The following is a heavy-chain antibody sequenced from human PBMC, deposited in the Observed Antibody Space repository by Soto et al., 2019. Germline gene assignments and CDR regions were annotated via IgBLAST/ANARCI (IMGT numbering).Heavy chain of an antibody. V-gene: IGHV4-59*08. CDR3: ARRYGTLFDY. Sequence: SETLSLTCTVPGASISSYYWSWIRQPPGKGLEWIGYIYYSGSTNYNPSLKSRVTISVDTSKNQFSLKLSSVTAADTAVYYCARRYGTLFDYWGQGTLVTVSS. D-gene: IGHD4-17*01. CDR2: IYYSGST. CDR1: GASISSYY. J-gene: IGHJ4*02.